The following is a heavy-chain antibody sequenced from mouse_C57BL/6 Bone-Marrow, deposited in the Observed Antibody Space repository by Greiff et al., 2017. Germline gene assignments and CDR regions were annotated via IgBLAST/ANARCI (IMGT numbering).Heavy chain of an antibody. Sequence: QVQLKESGAELVRPGTSVKMSCKASGYTFTNYCMGWVKQRPGKGLEWIGDINTGGGYTNYNEKFKGKATLTADKSYSTAYMQLSSLTSEDSAIYYCARNSDDDGYAMDDWGQGTSVTVSS. D-gene: IGHD2-4*01. CDR1: GYTFTNYC. V-gene: IGHV1-63*01. CDR3: ARNSDDDGYAMDD. J-gene: IGHJ4*01. CDR2: INTGGGYT.